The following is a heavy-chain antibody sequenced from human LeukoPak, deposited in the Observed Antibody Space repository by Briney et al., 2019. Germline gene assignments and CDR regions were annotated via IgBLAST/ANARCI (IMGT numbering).Heavy chain of an antibody. Sequence: PSETLFLTCTVSGGSISSYFWSCIRQPAGKGLEWIGRIYTSGSTNYNPSLKSRVTMSVDTSKNQFSLKLSSVTAADTAVYYCARERVLYSSSWYYFDYWGQGTLVTVSS. J-gene: IGHJ4*02. CDR3: ARERVLYSSSWYYFDY. CDR2: IYTSGST. V-gene: IGHV4-4*07. D-gene: IGHD6-13*01. CDR1: GGSISSYF.